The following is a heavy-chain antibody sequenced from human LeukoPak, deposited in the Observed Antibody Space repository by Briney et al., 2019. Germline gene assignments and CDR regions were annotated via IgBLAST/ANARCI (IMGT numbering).Heavy chain of an antibody. CDR2: IIPIFGTA. J-gene: IGHJ3*02. CDR1: GGTFSSYA. D-gene: IGHD2-15*01. V-gene: IGHV1-69*13. CDR3: AREAGYCSGGSCYSRKVEAFDI. Sequence: ASVKVSCKASGGTFSSYAISWVRQAPGQGLEWMGGIIPIFGTANYAQKFQGRVTITADESTSTAYMELSSLRSEDTAVYYCAREAGYCSGGSCYSRKVEAFDIWGQGTMVTVSS.